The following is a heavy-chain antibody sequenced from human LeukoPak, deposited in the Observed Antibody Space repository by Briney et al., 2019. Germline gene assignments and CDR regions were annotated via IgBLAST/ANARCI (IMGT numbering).Heavy chain of an antibody. Sequence: ASVKVSCKASGYTFNGYYMHWVRQAPGQGLEWMGIINPSGGSTSYAQKFQGRVTMTRDTSTSTVYMELSSLRSEDTAVYYCARDGGGYNHFDYWGQGTLVTVSS. CDR3: ARDGGGYNHFDY. CDR2: INPSGGST. D-gene: IGHD5-24*01. V-gene: IGHV1-46*02. J-gene: IGHJ4*02. CDR1: GYTFNGYY.